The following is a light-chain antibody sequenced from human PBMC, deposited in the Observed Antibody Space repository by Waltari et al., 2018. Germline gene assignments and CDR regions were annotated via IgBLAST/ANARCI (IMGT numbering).Light chain of an antibody. CDR2: AAS. V-gene: IGKV1-17*01. J-gene: IGKJ1*01. Sequence: DIQMPQSPSPLSASVGARAPTTCRASQGIRNDLGWYQQKPGKAPKRLIYAASSLQSGVPSRFSGSGSGTEFTLTISSLQPEDCASYYCLQYNSYPWTFGQGTKVEIK. CDR1: QGIRND. CDR3: LQYNSYPWT.